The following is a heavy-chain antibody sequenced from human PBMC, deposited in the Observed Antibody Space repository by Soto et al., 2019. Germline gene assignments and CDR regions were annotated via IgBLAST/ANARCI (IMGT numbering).Heavy chain of an antibody. Sequence: QVHLVQSGAEVKKPGASVKVSCKGSGYTFTSYGITWVRQAPGQGLEWMGWISAHNGNTDYAQRLQGRVTVSRDTSPSTAYMELRSLSSDDTAVYYCAGGRYGDYWGQGALVTVSS. J-gene: IGHJ4*02. V-gene: IGHV1-18*01. CDR3: AGGRYGDY. D-gene: IGHD1-1*01. CDR2: ISAHNGNT. CDR1: GYTFTSYG.